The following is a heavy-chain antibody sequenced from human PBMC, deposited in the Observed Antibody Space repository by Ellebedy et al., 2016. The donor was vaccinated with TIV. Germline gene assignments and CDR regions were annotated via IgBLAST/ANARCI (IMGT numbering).Heavy chain of an antibody. V-gene: IGHV3-23*01. CDR3: ARDDALDGGYLDS. J-gene: IGHJ4*02. Sequence: GESLKISCAASGFTFANYAMTWVRQVPGKGLEWFSRIRGRDGRKSYTDSAKGRFTISRDNSKHTLFLQMNNLRVEDTAMYYCARDDALDGGYLDSWGQGTLVTVSS. CDR1: GFTFANYA. D-gene: IGHD3-16*01. CDR2: IRGRDGRK.